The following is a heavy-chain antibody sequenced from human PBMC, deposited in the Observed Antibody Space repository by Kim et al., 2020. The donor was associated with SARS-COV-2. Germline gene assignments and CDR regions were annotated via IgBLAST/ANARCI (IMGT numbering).Heavy chain of an antibody. V-gene: IGHV3-64D*06. Sequence: GGSLRLSCSASGFTFSSYAMHWVRQAPGKGLEYVSAISSNGGSTYYADSVKGRFTISRDNSKNTLYLQMSSLRAEDTAVYYCVNGKWHTVSGGPIDYWGQGTLVTVSS. CDR1: GFTFSSYA. CDR3: VNGKWHTVSGGPIDY. CDR2: ISSNGGST. J-gene: IGHJ4*02. D-gene: IGHD4-4*01.